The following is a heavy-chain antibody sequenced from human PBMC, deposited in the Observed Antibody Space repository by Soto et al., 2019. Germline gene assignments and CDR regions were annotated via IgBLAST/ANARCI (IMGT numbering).Heavy chain of an antibody. CDR1: DGSMNSDCSF. Sequence: SETLSLTCRVSDGSMNSDCSFWGWIRQPPGKGLEWIGVINHSGSTYHNLSLKGRVTMSVDASRNQFSLKLTSMTAADTAVYYWARLGGYVSVGYYYLWDSWGQGTLVTVSS. J-gene: IGHJ4*02. CDR2: INHSGST. V-gene: IGHV4-39*01. D-gene: IGHD3-22*01. CDR3: ARLGGYVSVGYYYLWDS.